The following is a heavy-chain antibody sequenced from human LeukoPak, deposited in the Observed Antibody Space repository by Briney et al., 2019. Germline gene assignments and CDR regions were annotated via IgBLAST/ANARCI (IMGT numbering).Heavy chain of an antibody. CDR3: ARVGLASEVDY. J-gene: IGHJ4*02. CDR1: GFTFSSYG. D-gene: IGHD3-16*01. Sequence: GRSLRLSCAASGFTFSSYGMHWVRQAPGKGLEWVAVIWYDGSNKYYADSVKGRFTISRDNSKNTLYLQMNSLRAEDTAVYYCARVGLASEVDYWGQGALVTVSS. CDR2: IWYDGSNK. V-gene: IGHV3-33*01.